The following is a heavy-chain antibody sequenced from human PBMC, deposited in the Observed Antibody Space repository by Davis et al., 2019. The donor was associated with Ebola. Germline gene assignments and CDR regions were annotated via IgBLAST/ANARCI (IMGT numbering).Heavy chain of an antibody. CDR2: IYWDDDK. CDR3: ARGGNYFDS. D-gene: IGHD2-15*01. V-gene: IGHV2-70*01. J-gene: IGHJ4*02. Sequence: LRLSCATSGFTFSSHAMNWIRQPPGKALEWLALIYWDDDKFYSPSLKTRLTISKYTSKNQVVLTMTNMDPVDTATYYCARGGNYFDSWGQGTLVTVSS. CDR1: GFTFSSHAM.